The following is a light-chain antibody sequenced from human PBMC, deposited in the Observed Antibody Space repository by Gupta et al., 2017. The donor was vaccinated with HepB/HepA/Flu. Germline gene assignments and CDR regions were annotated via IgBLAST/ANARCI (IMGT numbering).Light chain of an antibody. J-gene: IGKJ1*01. CDR1: QSISNW. CDR2: AAS. CDR3: QQYNTYPWT. Sequence: DIRMTQSPSSLSASVGDRVTITCRASQSISNWLAWYQRKPGEAPKLLIYAASNLQHGMPSRFSGSGSGTEFTLTISSLQPDDFATYHCQQYNTYPWTCGQGTKVEIK. V-gene: IGKV1-5*01.